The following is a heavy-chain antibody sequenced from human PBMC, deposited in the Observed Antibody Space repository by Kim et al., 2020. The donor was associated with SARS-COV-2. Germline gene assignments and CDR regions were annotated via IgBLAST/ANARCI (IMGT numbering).Heavy chain of an antibody. D-gene: IGHD3-22*01. CDR2: FDPEDGET. J-gene: IGHJ5*02. V-gene: IGHV1-24*01. Sequence: ASVKVSCKVSGYTLTELSMHWVRQAPGKGLEWMGGFDPEDGETIYAQKFQGRVTMTEDTSTDTAYMELSSLRSEDTAVYYCATDLYYDSSGYLTGFDPWGQGTLVTVSS. CDR3: ATDLYYDSSGYLTGFDP. CDR1: GYTLTELS.